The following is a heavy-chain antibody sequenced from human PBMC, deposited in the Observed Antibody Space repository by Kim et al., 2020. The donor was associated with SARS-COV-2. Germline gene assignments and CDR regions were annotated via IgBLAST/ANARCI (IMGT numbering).Heavy chain of an antibody. Sequence: GGSLRLSCAASGFTFSSYAMHWVRQAPGKGLEWVAVISYDGSNKYYADSVKGRFTISRDNSKNTLYLQMNSLRAEDTAVYYCARVAATFDWLSPNYYYYGMDVWGQGTTVTVSS. J-gene: IGHJ6*02. V-gene: IGHV3-30*04. D-gene: IGHD3-9*01. CDR3: ARVAATFDWLSPNYYYYGMDV. CDR1: GFTFSSYA. CDR2: ISYDGSNK.